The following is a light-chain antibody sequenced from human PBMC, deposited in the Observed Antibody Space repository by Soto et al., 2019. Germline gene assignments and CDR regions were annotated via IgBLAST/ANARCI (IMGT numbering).Light chain of an antibody. CDR2: RNN. J-gene: IGLJ2*01. CDR1: SSNIGSNY. Sequence: QSVLTQPPSASGTPGQRVTISCSGSSSNIGSNYVYWYQQLPGTAPKLLIYRNNQRPSGVPDRFSGSKSGTSASLAISGLRSEDEAEYYCAAWDDSLIGVVFGGGTKLTVL. V-gene: IGLV1-47*01. CDR3: AAWDDSLIGVV.